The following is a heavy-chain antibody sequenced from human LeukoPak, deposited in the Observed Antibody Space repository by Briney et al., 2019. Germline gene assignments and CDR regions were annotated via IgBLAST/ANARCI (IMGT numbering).Heavy chain of an antibody. CDR2: ISAYNGNT. CDR1: GYTFTSYG. CDR3: ASFGAVAGTQRRQPSYAFDI. D-gene: IGHD6-19*01. J-gene: IGHJ3*02. V-gene: IGHV1-18*01. Sequence: GASVKVSCKASGYTFTSYGISGVGQAPGQGLAWMGWISAYNGNTNHAQKLQGRVTMTTDTSTSTAYMELRSLRSDDTAVYYCASFGAVAGTQRRQPSYAFDIWGQGTMVTVSS.